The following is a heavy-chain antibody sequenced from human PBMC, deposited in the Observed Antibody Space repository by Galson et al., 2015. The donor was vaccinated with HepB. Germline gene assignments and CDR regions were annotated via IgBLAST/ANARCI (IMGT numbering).Heavy chain of an antibody. CDR1: GGTFSSYG. V-gene: IGHV1-69*01. J-gene: IGHJ4*02. D-gene: IGHD3-22*01. CDR2: IIPIFDTV. CDR3: ARGVKPLKIRRYDSSGPFEY. Sequence: SCKASGGTFSSYGISWVRQAPGQGLEWMGEIIPIFDTVNYAQKFQGTVTITADESTTTTYMELSSLRSEDTAVYYCARGVKPLKIRRYDSSGPFEYWGQGTLVTVSS.